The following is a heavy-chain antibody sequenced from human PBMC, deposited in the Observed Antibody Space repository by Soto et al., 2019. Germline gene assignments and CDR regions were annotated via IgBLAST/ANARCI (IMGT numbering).Heavy chain of an antibody. D-gene: IGHD2-2*01. CDR3: AALGVVVPAATWGAAAEVQV. J-gene: IGHJ3*01. CDR2: INAGNGNT. CDR1: GYTFTSYA. V-gene: IGHV1-3*01. Sequence: ASVKVSCKASGYTFTSYAMHWVRQAPGQRLEWMGWINAGNGNTKYSQKFQGRVTITRDTSASTAYMELSSLRSEDTAVYYCAALGVVVPAATWGAAAEVQVWGQGTMVTVSS.